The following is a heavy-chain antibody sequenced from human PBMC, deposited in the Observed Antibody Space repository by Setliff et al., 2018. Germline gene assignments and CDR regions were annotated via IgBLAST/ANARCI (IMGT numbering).Heavy chain of an antibody. Sequence: TGGSLRLPCAASGFAFNRHGMNWVRQVPGKGLEWVSTINWYGRTTGYTDSVKGRFTISRDNAKNSLYLQMNSLRAEDTALYHCTLFGDRDTVDTWDQGTMVTVSS. D-gene: IGHD3-16*01. CDR2: INWYGRTT. J-gene: IGHJ3*02. CDR1: GFAFNRHG. V-gene: IGHV3-20*01. CDR3: TLFGDRDTVDT.